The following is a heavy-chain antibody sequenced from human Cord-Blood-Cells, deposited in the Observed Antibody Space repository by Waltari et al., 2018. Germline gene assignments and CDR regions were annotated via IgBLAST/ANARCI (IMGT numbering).Heavy chain of an antibody. CDR1: GYTFTGYS. D-gene: IGHD6-6*01. Sequence: QVQLVQSGAEVKKPGASVKVSCKASGYTFTGYSMHWVRQAPGQGLEWRGWINPNSGSTNYAQKFQGRVTMTRDTSISTAYMELSRLRSDDTAVYYCASQEGSKYYFDYWGQGTLVTVSS. J-gene: IGHJ4*02. CDR3: ASQEGSKYYFDY. V-gene: IGHV1-2*02. CDR2: INPNSGST.